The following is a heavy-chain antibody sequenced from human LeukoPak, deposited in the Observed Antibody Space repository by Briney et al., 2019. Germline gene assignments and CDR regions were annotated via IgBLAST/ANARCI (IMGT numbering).Heavy chain of an antibody. V-gene: IGHV7-4-1*02. D-gene: IGHD6-13*01. J-gene: IGHJ5*02. CDR2: ISTNTGNP. CDR3: ARGLGYSSSWYRGAGSWFDP. CDR1: GYTFTRNA. Sequence: ASVKVSCKASGYTFTRNALIWVRQAPGQGLEWMGWISTNTGNPTYAQGLTGRFVFSLDTSVRTAYLQISSLKTEDTAVYYCARGLGYSSSWYRGAGSWFDPWGQGTLVTVSS.